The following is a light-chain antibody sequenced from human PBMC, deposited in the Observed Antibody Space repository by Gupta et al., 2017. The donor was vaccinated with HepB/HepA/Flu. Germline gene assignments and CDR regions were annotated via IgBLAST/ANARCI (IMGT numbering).Light chain of an antibody. J-gene: IGKJ3*01. V-gene: IGKV4-1*01. Sequence: DIVMTQSPDPLAVSLGERATFNCKSSQSVLASSNSKNYLAWYQQKPRQPPKLLVYWASTREFGVPDRFSGSGSGTDFTLTINSLQAEDVAIYYCQQYYTAPCTFGPGTKVDI. CDR3: QQYYTAPCT. CDR2: WAS. CDR1: QSVLASSNSKNY.